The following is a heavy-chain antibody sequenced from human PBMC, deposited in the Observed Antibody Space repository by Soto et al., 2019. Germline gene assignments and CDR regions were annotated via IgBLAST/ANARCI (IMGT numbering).Heavy chain of an antibody. Sequence: QVQLVQSGAEVKKPGASVKVSCKASGYTFTNFGVTWVRQAPGQGLEWMGWISAYNGNTNYAQKLQDRVTRTPATSTSTAYMQPTTLTSDDTSVNFCARGGAVPGNPPLDYWGEGTPVTAS. V-gene: IGHV1-18*01. CDR3: ARGGAVPGNPPLDY. D-gene: IGHD6-19*01. CDR2: ISAYNGNT. J-gene: IGHJ4*02. CDR1: GYTFTNFG.